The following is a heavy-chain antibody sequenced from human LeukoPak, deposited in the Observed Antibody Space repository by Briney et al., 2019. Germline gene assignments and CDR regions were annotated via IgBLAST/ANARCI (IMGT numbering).Heavy chain of an antibody. CDR1: GCTFTSYA. V-gene: IGHV3-23*01. CDR2: ISSTGGAT. D-gene: IGHD5-18*01. J-gene: IGHJ4*02. Sequence: QPGGSLRLSGAVSGCTFTSYAMSWVRQAPGKGLKWVSAISSTGGATYYADSVKGRFAISRDKSRNTVDLQMNSLRADDTAVYYCAKESAYTSPRNYYFDYWGQGALVTVSS. CDR3: AKESAYTSPRNYYFDY.